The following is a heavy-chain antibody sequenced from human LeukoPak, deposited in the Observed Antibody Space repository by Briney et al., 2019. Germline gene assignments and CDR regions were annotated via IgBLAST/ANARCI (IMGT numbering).Heavy chain of an antibody. CDR2: ISGSSSAI. D-gene: IGHD5-12*01. V-gene: IGHV3-48*01. CDR1: GFTFSSYG. J-gene: IGHJ4*02. Sequence: GGSLRLSCAASGFTFSSYGMNWVRQAPGKGLEWVSYISGSSSAIHYTDSVKGRFTISRDNAKKSVYLQMNGLRAEDTAVYYCATYSGYDRIFDYWGQGTLVTVSS. CDR3: ATYSGYDRIFDY.